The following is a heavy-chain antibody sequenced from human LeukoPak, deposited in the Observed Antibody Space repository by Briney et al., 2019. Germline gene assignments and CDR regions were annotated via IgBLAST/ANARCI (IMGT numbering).Heavy chain of an antibody. CDR1: GFTFSSYG. D-gene: IGHD5-18*01. Sequence: PGGSLRLSCAASGFTFSSYGMHWVRQAPGKGLEWVAFIRYDGSNKYYADSVKGRFTISRDNSKNTLYLQMNSLRAEDTAVYYCAKQGPVDTAMVENYYYYYMDVWGKGTTVTISS. CDR2: IRYDGSNK. CDR3: AKQGPVDTAMVENYYYYYMDV. V-gene: IGHV3-30*02. J-gene: IGHJ6*03.